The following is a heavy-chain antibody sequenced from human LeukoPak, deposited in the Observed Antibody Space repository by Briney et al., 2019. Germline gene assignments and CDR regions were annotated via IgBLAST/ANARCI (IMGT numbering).Heavy chain of an antibody. CDR1: GLTFSSCS. CDR3: AKGFRYFDY. CDR2: ISGGGVST. J-gene: IGHJ4*02. Sequence: PGGSLRLSCAASGLTFSSCSMTWVRQAPGKGLEWVSAISGGGVSTYYGESVKGRFTISRDTSKNTLFLQMNSLRVEDTAVYYCAKGFRYFDYWGQGTLVTVSS. V-gene: IGHV3-23*01.